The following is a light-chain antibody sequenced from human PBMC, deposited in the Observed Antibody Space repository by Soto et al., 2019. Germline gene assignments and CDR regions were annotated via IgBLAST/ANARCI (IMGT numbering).Light chain of an antibody. CDR1: QSISSW. CDR3: QQYNSYSRT. V-gene: IGKV1-5*01. Sequence: DIQMTQSPSTLSASVGDRVTITCRASQSISSWLAWYQQKPGKAPKLLIYDASSLESGVPSRFSGSGSGTEFTLTINSLQSDDFATYYCQQYNSYSRTFGQGTKVDIK. J-gene: IGKJ1*01. CDR2: DAS.